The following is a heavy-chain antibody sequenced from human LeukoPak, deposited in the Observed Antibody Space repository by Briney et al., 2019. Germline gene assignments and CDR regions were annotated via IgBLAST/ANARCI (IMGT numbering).Heavy chain of an antibody. CDR2: IRYDGSNK. J-gene: IGHJ5*01. Sequence: GGSLRLSCAASGFTFSSYGMHWVRQAPGKGLEWVAFIRYDGSNKYYADSVKGRFTISRDNSENTLYLQMNSLRAEDTAVYYCAKEIGSYSSSWFDYWGQGTLVTVSS. CDR1: GFTFSSYG. D-gene: IGHD6-13*01. CDR3: AKEIGSYSSSWFDY. V-gene: IGHV3-30*02.